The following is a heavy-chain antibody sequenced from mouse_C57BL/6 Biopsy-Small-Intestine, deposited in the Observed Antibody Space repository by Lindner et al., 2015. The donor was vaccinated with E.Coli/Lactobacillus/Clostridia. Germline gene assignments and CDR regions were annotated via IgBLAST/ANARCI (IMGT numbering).Heavy chain of an antibody. V-gene: IGHV1-14*01. CDR2: IYPYNDIT. CDR1: GYTFTNYV. CDR3: TRWYDGNFYYAMDY. Sequence: QLQESGPDLVKPGASVKMSCKASGYTFTNYVMHWVKQKPGQGLEWIGYIYPYNDITEYNERFRGRATLTSDKSSSTAYMELSSLTSEDSAVYYCTRWYDGNFYYAMDYWGQGTSVTVSS. J-gene: IGHJ4*01. D-gene: IGHD2-1*01.